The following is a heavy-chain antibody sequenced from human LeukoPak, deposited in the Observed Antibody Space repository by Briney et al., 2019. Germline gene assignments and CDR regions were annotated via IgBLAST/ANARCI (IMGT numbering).Heavy chain of an antibody. CDR2: IYSGGST. J-gene: IGHJ6*02. CDR1: GFTVSSNY. V-gene: IGHV3-66*02. CDR3: ARDSSSSGGYYYGMDV. Sequence: PGGSLRLSCAASGFTVSSNYMSWVRQAPGKGLGWVSVIYSGGSTYYADSVKGRFTISRDNSKNTLYLQMNSLRAEDTAVYYCARDSSSSGGYYYGMDVWGQGTTVTVSS. D-gene: IGHD6-6*01.